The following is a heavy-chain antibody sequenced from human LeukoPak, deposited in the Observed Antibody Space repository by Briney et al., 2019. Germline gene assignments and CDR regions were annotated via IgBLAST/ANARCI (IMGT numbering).Heavy chain of an antibody. CDR3: ARVRGFGHYYGSGRYYYYYMDV. V-gene: IGHV4-39*07. CDR1: GGSISSSSYY. Sequence: PSETLSLTCTVSGGSISSSSYYWGWIRQPPGKGLEWIGSIYYSGSTNYNPSLKSRVTISVDTSKNQFSLKLSSVTAADTAVYYCARVRGFGHYYGSGRYYYYYMDVWGKGTTVTVSS. J-gene: IGHJ6*03. CDR2: IYYSGST. D-gene: IGHD3-10*01.